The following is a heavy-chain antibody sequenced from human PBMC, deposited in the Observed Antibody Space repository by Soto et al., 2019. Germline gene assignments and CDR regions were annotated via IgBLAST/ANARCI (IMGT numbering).Heavy chain of an antibody. Sequence: SVKVSCKTSGGTFNSYAISWVRQAPGQSLEWMGGIVPLFGLADYAQNFQGRVTITADASTSVAYLELTSLTSQDTAVYYCATTTYYYGSGSQYWYFDLWGRGTLVTVSS. V-gene: IGHV1-69*13. J-gene: IGHJ2*01. D-gene: IGHD3-10*01. CDR3: ATTTYYYGSGSQYWYFDL. CDR2: IVPLFGLA. CDR1: GGTFNSYA.